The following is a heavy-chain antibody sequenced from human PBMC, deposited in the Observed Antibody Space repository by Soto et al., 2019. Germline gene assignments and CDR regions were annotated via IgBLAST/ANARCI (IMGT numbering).Heavy chain of an antibody. CDR2: IWYDGSNK. Sequence: GGSLRLSCAASGFTFSSYGMHWVRQAPGKGLEWVAVIWYDGSNKYYADSVKGRFTISRDNSKNTLYLQMNSLRAEDTAVYYCARALCSSTSCYFSWFDPWGQGTLVTVSS. CDR3: ARALCSSTSCYFSWFDP. CDR1: GFTFSSYG. D-gene: IGHD2-2*01. V-gene: IGHV3-33*01. J-gene: IGHJ5*02.